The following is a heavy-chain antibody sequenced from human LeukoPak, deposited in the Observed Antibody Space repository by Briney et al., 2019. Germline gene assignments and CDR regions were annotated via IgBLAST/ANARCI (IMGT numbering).Heavy chain of an antibody. D-gene: IGHD2-21*02. Sequence: PGGSLRLSCAASGFNVTSNYMNWVRQAPGKGVEWVSVTYSGGSTYYAGSVKGRFTISRDNSKNTLYLQMNSLRAEDTAVYYCASSMVTATRVSGFFDLWGRGTLVTVSS. CDR3: ASSMVTATRVSGFFDL. CDR2: TYSGGST. V-gene: IGHV3-53*01. J-gene: IGHJ2*01. CDR1: GFNVTSNY.